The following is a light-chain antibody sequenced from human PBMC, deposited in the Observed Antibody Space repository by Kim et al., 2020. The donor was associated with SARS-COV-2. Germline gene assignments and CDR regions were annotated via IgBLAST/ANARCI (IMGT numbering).Light chain of an antibody. Sequence: ERVMTQFPATLSVSPGERVTLSCRASQSVSSNLAWYQQKPGQAPRLLMYGASTRATGIPARFGGRGSGTEFTLTISSLQSEDFAVYFCQQYNNWPGTFGQGTKL. CDR2: GAS. CDR3: QQYNNWPGT. V-gene: IGKV3-15*01. J-gene: IGKJ2*02. CDR1: QSVSSN.